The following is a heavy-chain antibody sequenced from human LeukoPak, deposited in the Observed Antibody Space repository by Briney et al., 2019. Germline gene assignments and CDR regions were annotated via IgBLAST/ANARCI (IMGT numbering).Heavy chain of an antibody. Sequence: ASVKVSCKTSRHSFITYQMYWVRQAPGQGLEWMGIIDPSGGDTNYAQRFQGRVTMTRDTSTSTVYMDLNSLTSEDTAIYYCAFRSYSSGWVDDYWGQGTLLTVSS. J-gene: IGHJ4*02. V-gene: IGHV1-46*01. CDR2: IDPSGGDT. CDR1: RHSFITYQ. CDR3: AFRSYSSGWVDDY. D-gene: IGHD6-19*01.